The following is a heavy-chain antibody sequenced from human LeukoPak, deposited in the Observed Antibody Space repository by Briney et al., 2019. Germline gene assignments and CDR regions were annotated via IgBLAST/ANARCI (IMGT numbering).Heavy chain of an antibody. CDR1: GGSISSYY. CDR3: ARDRGTWNDDGFDY. D-gene: IGHD1-1*01. Sequence: SETLSLTCTVSGGSISSYYWSWIRQPAGKGLEWIGRIHISGSTNYNPSLKSRVTMSVDTSKNQFSLKLSSVTAADTAVYYCARDRGTWNDDGFDYWGQGTLVTVSS. CDR2: IHISGST. V-gene: IGHV4-4*07. J-gene: IGHJ4*02.